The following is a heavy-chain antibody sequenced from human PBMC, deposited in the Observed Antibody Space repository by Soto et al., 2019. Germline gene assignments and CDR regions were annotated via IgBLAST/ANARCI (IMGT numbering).Heavy chain of an antibody. CDR1: GGSISSGGYY. D-gene: IGHD3-10*01. CDR3: ARVGCCGSGSPYYDGMDV. V-gene: IGHV4-31*03. J-gene: IGHJ6*02. Sequence: QVQLQESGPGLVKPSQTLSLTCTVSGGSISSGGYYWSWIRQHPGKGLEWIGYLYYSGSTYYNPSLKSRVTISVDTSKNQFSLKLRSVTAADTAVYYCARVGCCGSGSPYYDGMDVWGQGTTVTVSS. CDR2: LYYSGST.